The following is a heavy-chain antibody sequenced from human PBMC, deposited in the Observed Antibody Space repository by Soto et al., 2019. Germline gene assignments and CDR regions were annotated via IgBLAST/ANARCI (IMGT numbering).Heavy chain of an antibody. Sequence: QVQLVESGGGVVQPGRSLRLSCAASGFTFSCCAMHWVRQAPGKGLEWVAVISYDGSIKYYADSVKGRFTISRDNSKNPXSLQMTSLSFEDTAVYFCAKDEGVGAALGLPRGNDYGGQGTLVTVSS. J-gene: IGHJ4*02. CDR1: GFTFSCCA. D-gene: IGHD1-26*01. CDR3: AKDEGVGAALGLPRGNDY. V-gene: IGHV3-30*18. CDR2: ISYDGSIK.